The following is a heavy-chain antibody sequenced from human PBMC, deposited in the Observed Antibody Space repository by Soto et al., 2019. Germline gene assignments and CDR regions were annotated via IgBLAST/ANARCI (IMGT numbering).Heavy chain of an antibody. V-gene: IGHV4-30-4*01. CDR3: ARAFDDYYDSSGNWFDP. Sequence: ASETLSLTCTVSGGSISSGDYYWSWIRQPPGKGLEWIGYIYYSGSTYYNPSLKSRVTISVDTSKNQFSLKLSSVTAADTAVYYCARAFDDYYDSSGNWFDPWGQGTLVTVSS. CDR2: IYYSGST. J-gene: IGHJ5*02. CDR1: GGSISSGDYY. D-gene: IGHD3-22*01.